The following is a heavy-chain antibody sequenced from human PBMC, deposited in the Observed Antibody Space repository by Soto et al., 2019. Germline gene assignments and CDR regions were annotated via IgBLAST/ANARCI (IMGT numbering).Heavy chain of an antibody. CDR3: ARGGMGTTVTNPSYYYYYYMDV. Sequence: PGGSLRLSCAASGFTFDDYGMSWVRQAPGKGLEWVSGINWNGGSTGYADSVKGRFTISRDNAKNSLYLQMNSLRAEDTALYHCARGGMGTTVTNPSYYYYYYMDVWGKGTTVTVSS. CDR1: GFTFDDYG. J-gene: IGHJ6*03. CDR2: INWNGGST. V-gene: IGHV3-20*01. D-gene: IGHD4-4*01.